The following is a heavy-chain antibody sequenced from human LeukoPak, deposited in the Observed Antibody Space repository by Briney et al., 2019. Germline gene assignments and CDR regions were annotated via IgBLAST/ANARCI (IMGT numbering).Heavy chain of an antibody. D-gene: IGHD2-15*01. CDR1: GGTFSSYA. Sequence: ASVKVSCKASGGTFSSYAISWVRQAPGQGLEWMGRIIPILGTANYAQKFQGRVTITADESTSTAYMELSSLRSEDTAVYYCARTPASGGSPPGYYYMDVWGKGTTVTVSS. CDR3: ARTPASGGSPPGYYYMDV. V-gene: IGHV1-69*11. CDR2: IIPILGTA. J-gene: IGHJ6*03.